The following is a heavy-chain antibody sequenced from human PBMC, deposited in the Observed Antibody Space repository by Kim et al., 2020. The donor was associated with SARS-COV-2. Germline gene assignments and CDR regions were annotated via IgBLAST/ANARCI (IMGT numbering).Heavy chain of an antibody. CDR1: GFTFSSYA. D-gene: IGHD3-22*01. V-gene: IGHV3-23*01. CDR2: ISGSGGST. Sequence: GGSLRLSCAASGFTFSSYAMSWVRQAPGKGLEWVSAISGSGGSTYYADSVKGRFTISRDNSKNTLYLQMNSLRAEDTAVYYCAKVGAMIVVVIRNFYFDYWGQATLVTVSS. CDR3: AKVGAMIVVVIRNFYFDY. J-gene: IGHJ4*02.